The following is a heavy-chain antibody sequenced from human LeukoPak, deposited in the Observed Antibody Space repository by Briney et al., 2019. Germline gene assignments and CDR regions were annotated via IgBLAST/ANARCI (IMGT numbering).Heavy chain of an antibody. Sequence: PGGSLRLSCAASGFTLISNYMSWVRQAPGKGLEWVSVINSGGSTYYADFVKGRFTISRDNSKNTLYLQMNSLRAEDTAVYYCARDPHRSYWGQGTLVTVSS. D-gene: IGHD3-16*02. CDR3: ARDPHRSY. V-gene: IGHV3-53*01. J-gene: IGHJ4*02. CDR1: GFTLISNY. CDR2: INSGGST.